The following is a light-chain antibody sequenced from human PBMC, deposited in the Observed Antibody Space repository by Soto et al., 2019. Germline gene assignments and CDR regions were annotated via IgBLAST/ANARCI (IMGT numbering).Light chain of an antibody. V-gene: IGLV2-18*02. CDR2: EVS. CDR3: SSYTSTSTYV. J-gene: IGLJ1*01. Sequence: QSALTQPPSVSGSPGQSVTISCTGTSSDVGSYNRVSWYQQPPGTAPKFMIYEVSNRPSGVPDRISGSKSGNTASLTISGLQAEDEADYYCSSYTSTSTYVFGTGTKLTVL. CDR1: SSDVGSYNR.